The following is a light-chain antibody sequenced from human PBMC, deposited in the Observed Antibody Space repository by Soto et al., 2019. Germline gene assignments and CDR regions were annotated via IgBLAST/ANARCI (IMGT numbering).Light chain of an antibody. J-gene: IGLJ2*01. CDR3: AAWDDSLNGVV. CDR1: SSNIGINT. Sequence: QSGLTQTPSASGTPGQRVTISCSGSSSNIGINTVNWYQQLPGTAPKLLIYRNNRRPSGVPDRFSGSKSGTSASLAISGLQSEDEADYYCAAWDDSLNGVVFGGGTKLTVL. CDR2: RNN. V-gene: IGLV1-44*01.